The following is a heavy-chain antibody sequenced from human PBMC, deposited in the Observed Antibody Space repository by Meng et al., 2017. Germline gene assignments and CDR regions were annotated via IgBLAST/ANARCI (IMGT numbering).Heavy chain of an antibody. Sequence: QRQESGPGLGKPSQSLSLTGSATGGSISSGGYYWSWIRQHPGKVLEWIGYIYYSGSTYYNPSLKSLVTISVDTSKNQFSLKLSSVTAADPAVYYCARADRRVGSYGPNWFDPWGQGTLVTVSS. J-gene: IGHJ5*02. V-gene: IGHV4-31*01. CDR1: GGSISSGGYY. CDR2: IYYSGST. D-gene: IGHD5-18*01. CDR3: ARADRRVGSYGPNWFDP.